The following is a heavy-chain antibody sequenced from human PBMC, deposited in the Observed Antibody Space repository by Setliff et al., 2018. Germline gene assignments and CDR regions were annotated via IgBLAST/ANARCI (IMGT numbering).Heavy chain of an antibody. D-gene: IGHD2-21*02. V-gene: IGHV4-38-2*02. CDR2: IGHTGSI. CDR1: GYSISSGYI. Sequence: KASETLSLTCTVSGYSISSGYIWGWVRQPPGKGLEWVGNIGHTGSINYNPSLKSRLTISRDASKNQVSLKLSSVTATDTAVYYCARDLGHGGDSDYWGQGILVTVSS. CDR3: ARDLGHGGDSDY. J-gene: IGHJ4*02.